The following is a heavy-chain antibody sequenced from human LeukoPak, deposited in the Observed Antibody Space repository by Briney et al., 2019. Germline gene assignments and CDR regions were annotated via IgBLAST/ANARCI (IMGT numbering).Heavy chain of an antibody. CDR3: VRRGDASSGWGDHDF. CDR1: GGSFSGYY. V-gene: IGHV3-23*01. D-gene: IGHD6-19*01. Sequence: ETLSLTCAVYGGSFSGYYWSWIRQPPGKGLEWVSTIGGSGDKTFYADSVKGRFTISRDNSKNMVHLQMNSLTGEDTALYYCVRRGDASSGWGDHDFWGQGALVTVSS. CDR2: IGGSGDKT. J-gene: IGHJ4*02.